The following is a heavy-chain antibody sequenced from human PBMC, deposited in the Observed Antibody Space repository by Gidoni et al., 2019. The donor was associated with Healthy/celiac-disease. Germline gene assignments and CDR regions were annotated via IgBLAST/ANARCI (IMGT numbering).Heavy chain of an antibody. V-gene: IGHV3-30*18. D-gene: IGHD2-2*02. CDR3: AKDSVVVPAAILYYYYGMDV. CDR2: ISYDGSNK. Sequence: QVQLVESGGGVVQPGRSLILSCAASRFTFSSFRMHWVRQAPGKGLAWVAVISYDGSNKYYADSVKGRFNIYRDNSKNTLYLQMNSLRAEDTAVYYCAKDSVVVPAAILYYYYGMDVWGQGTTVTVSS. J-gene: IGHJ6*02. CDR1: RFTFSSFR.